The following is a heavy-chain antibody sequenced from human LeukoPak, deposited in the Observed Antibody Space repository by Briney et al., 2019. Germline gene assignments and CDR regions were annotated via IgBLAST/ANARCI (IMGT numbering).Heavy chain of an antibody. CDR1: GYTFTGYY. CDR2: INPNSGGT. V-gene: IGHV1-2*02. Sequence: GASVKVSCKASGYTFTGYYMHWVRQAPGQGLEWMGWINPNSGGTNYAQKFQGRVTITRNTSISTAYMELSSLRSEDTAVYYCARVGYYGYYYYMDVWGKGTTVTVSS. J-gene: IGHJ6*03. D-gene: IGHD2/OR15-2a*01. CDR3: ARVGYYGYYYYMDV.